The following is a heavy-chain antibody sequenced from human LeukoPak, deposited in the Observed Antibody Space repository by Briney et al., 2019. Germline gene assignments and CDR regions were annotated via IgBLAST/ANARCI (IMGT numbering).Heavy chain of an antibody. Sequence: ASVKVSCKASGYTFTGYYMHWVRQAPGQGLEWMGWINPNSGGTNYAQKFQGRVTMTRDTSISTAYMELGRLRSDDTAVYYCARLPRNSGYGRGYFDYWGQGTLVTVSS. CDR2: INPNSGGT. CDR3: ARLPRNSGYGRGYFDY. CDR1: GYTFTGYY. J-gene: IGHJ4*02. V-gene: IGHV1-2*02. D-gene: IGHD5-12*01.